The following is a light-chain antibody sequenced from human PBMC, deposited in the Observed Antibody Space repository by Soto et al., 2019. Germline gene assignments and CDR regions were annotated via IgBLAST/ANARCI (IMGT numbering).Light chain of an antibody. CDR2: GAS. V-gene: IGKV3-20*01. Sequence: EIVLTQSPGTLSLSPGERATLSCRASQSVSSSYLAWYQQKPGQALGLLIYGASSRATGIPDRFSGSGSGTDFTLTISRLEPEDFAVYYCQQYGSSPRTFGQGTKLEIK. CDR3: QQYGSSPRT. CDR1: QSVSSSY. J-gene: IGKJ2*02.